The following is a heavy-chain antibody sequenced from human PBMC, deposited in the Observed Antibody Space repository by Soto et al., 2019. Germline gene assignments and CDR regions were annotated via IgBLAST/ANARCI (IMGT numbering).Heavy chain of an antibody. D-gene: IGHD1-26*01. Sequence: QVQLVESGGGVVQPGRSLRLSCAASGFTFSSYGMHWVRQAPGKGLEWVAVISYDGSNKYYADSVKGRFTISRDNSKNTLYLQMNSLRAEDTAEYYCAKDLELLPYYYYYYGMDVWGQGTTVTVSS. CDR1: GFTFSSYG. V-gene: IGHV3-30*18. J-gene: IGHJ6*02. CDR2: ISYDGSNK. CDR3: AKDLELLPYYYYYYGMDV.